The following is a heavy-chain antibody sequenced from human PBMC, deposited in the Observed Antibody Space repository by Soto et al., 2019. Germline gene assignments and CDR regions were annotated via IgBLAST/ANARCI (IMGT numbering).Heavy chain of an antibody. CDR3: ATLMGGVVREVYYGMDV. J-gene: IGHJ6*02. CDR2: FDPEDGET. Sequence: ASVKVSCTVSGYTLTEVSMHCVRQAPGKGLEWMGGFDPEDGETIYAQKFQGRVTMTEDTSTDTAYMALSSLRSEDTAVYYCATLMGGVVREVYYGMDVWGQGTTVTVS. CDR1: GYTLTEVS. V-gene: IGHV1-24*01. D-gene: IGHD3-3*01.